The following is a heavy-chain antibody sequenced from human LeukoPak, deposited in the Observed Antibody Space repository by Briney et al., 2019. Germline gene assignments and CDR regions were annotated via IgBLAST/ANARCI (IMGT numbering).Heavy chain of an antibody. CDR1: GGSISSYY. D-gene: IGHD1-26*01. Sequence: SETLSLTCTVSGGSISSYYWSWIRQPPGKGLEWIGYIYYSGSTNYNPSLKSRVTISVDRSKNQFSLKLSSVTAADTAVYYCARVVGYWEKYYFDYWGQGTLVTVSS. CDR3: ARVVGYWEKYYFDY. V-gene: IGHV4-59*01. J-gene: IGHJ4*02. CDR2: IYYSGST.